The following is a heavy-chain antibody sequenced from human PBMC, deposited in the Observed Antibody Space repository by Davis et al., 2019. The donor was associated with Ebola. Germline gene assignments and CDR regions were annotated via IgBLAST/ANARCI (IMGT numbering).Heavy chain of an antibody. Sequence: GESLKISCAASGFTFSNYAMHWVRQPPGKGLEWVAVITYDGSSKHYADSVKGRFTISRDNSKNTQYLQMNSLRAEDTAVYYCARDTYYYGSGSYMYGMDVWGKGTTVTVS. V-gene: IGHV3-30-3*01. CDR3: ARDTYYYGSGSYMYGMDV. CDR2: ITYDGSSK. J-gene: IGHJ6*03. CDR1: GFTFSNYA. D-gene: IGHD3-10*01.